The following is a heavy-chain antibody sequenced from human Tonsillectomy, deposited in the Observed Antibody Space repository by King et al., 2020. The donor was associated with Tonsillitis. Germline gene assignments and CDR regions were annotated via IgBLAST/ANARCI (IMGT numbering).Heavy chain of an antibody. V-gene: IGHV3-21*01. J-gene: IGHJ4*02. CDR3: ASRGWYHSSGYSWYYFYY. CDR1: GLSFSSHS. D-gene: IGHD3-22*01. CDR2: ISDTSNYI. Sequence: VQLVESGGGLVKPGGSLRLSCAASGLSFSSHSMSWVRQAPGKGLEWVSSISDTSNYIYYADSVKGRFTVSRDNTKNSLFLQMNSLRAEDTAVYYCASRGWYHSSGYSWYYFYYWGQGTLVTVSS.